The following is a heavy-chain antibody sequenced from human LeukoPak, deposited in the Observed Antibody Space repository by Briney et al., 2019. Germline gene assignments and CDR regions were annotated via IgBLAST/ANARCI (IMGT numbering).Heavy chain of an antibody. J-gene: IGHJ4*02. V-gene: IGHV1-2*02. D-gene: IGHD2-21*01. CDR1: GYTFTGYY. CDR2: INPNSGGT. Sequence: ASVKVSCKASGYTFTGYYMHWVRQAPGQGLEWMGWINPNSGGTNYAQKFQGRVTMTRDTSISTAYMELRSLRSDDAAVYYCARLGRYSDYFDYWGQGTLVTVSS. CDR3: ARLGRYSDYFDY.